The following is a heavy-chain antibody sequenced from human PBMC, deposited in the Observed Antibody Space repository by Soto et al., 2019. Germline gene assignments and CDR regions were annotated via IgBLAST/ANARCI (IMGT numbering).Heavy chain of an antibody. CDR2: IYTSGST. CDR3: EATDKLNDAFDI. V-gene: IGHV4-4*07. J-gene: IGHJ3*02. CDR1: GYSISSSYY. Sequence: SETLSLTCTVSGYSISSSYYWSWIRQPAGKGLEWIGRIYTSGSTNYNPSLKSRVTMSVDTSKNHFSLKLSSVTAADTAVYYCEATDKLNDAFDIWGQGTMVTVSS. D-gene: IGHD1-26*01.